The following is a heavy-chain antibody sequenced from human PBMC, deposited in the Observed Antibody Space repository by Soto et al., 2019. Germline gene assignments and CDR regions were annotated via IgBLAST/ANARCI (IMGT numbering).Heavy chain of an antibody. CDR2: IYYSGST. D-gene: IGHD2-2*01. Sequence: QVQLQESGPGLVKPSETLSLTCTVSGGSVSSGSYYWSWIRQPPGKGLEWIGYIYYSGSTNYNPSLKSRVTISVDTSKNQFSLKLSSVTAADTAVYYCARQVSDQLLVDYWGQGTLVTVSS. J-gene: IGHJ4*02. CDR1: GGSVSSGSYY. CDR3: ARQVSDQLLVDY. V-gene: IGHV4-61*01.